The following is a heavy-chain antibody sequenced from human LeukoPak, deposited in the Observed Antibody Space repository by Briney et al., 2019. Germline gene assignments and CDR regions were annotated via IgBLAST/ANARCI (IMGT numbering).Heavy chain of an antibody. CDR2: IIPIFGTA. CDR1: GGTFSSYA. CDR3: ARHIVVVPAAVNHPFDY. D-gene: IGHD2-2*01. J-gene: IGHJ4*02. Sequence: SVKVSCKASGGTFSSYAISWVRQAPGQGLEWMGRIIPIFGTANYAQKFQGRVTITTDESTSTAYMELSSLRSEDTAVYYCARHIVVVPAAVNHPFDYWGQGTLVTVSS. V-gene: IGHV1-69*05.